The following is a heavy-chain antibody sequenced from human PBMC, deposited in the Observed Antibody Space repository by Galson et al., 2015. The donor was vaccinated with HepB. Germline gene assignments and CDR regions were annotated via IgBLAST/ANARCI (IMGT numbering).Heavy chain of an antibody. CDR3: ARASSHGYSSGWYVQ. V-gene: IGHV4-34*01. Sequence: LSLTCAVYGGSFSGYYWSWIRQPPGKGLEWIGEINHSGSTNYNPSLKSRVTISVDTSKNQFSLKLSSVTAADTAVYYCARASSHGYSSGWYVQWGQGTLVTVSS. D-gene: IGHD6-19*01. CDR2: INHSGST. CDR1: GGSFSGYY. J-gene: IGHJ4*02.